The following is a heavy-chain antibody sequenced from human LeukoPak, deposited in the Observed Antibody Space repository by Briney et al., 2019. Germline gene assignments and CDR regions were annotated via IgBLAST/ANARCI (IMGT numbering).Heavy chain of an antibody. CDR3: ARDASGWSYNWFDS. V-gene: IGHV3-48*03. D-gene: IGHD6-19*01. Sequence: PGGSLRLSCAASGFTFSSYEMNWVRQAPGKGLEWVSYISSNGSTIYYADSVKGRFTISRDNAKNSLYLQMNSLRAEDTAVYYCARDASGWSYNWFDSWGQGTLVTVSS. CDR1: GFTFSSYE. J-gene: IGHJ5*01. CDR2: ISSNGSTI.